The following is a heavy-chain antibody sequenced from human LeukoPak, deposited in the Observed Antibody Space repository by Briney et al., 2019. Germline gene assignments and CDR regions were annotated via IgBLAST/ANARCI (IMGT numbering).Heavy chain of an antibody. D-gene: IGHD2-2*01. CDR3: AREGIVPAAQGAFDI. V-gene: IGHV1-69*05. CDR2: IIPIFGTA. J-gene: IGHJ3*02. Sequence: GSSVKVSCKASGGTFSSYAISWVRQAPGQGLEWMGGIIPIFGTANYAQKFQGRVTITTDESTSTAYVELSSLRSEDTAVYYCAREGIVPAAQGAFDIWGQGTMVTVSS. CDR1: GGTFSSYA.